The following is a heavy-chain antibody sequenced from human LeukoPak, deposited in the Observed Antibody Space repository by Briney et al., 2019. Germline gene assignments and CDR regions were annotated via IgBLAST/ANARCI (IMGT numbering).Heavy chain of an antibody. CDR3: ARRLYYYGSGSYYSCFDY. Sequence: PSETLSLTCTVSGGSISSGGYYWSWIRQPPGKGLEWIGYIYHSGSTYYNPSLKSRVTISVDTSKNQFSLKLSSVTAADTAVYYCARRLYYYGSGSYYSCFDYWGQGTLVTVSS. CDR1: GGSISSGGYY. CDR2: IYHSGST. D-gene: IGHD3-10*01. J-gene: IGHJ4*02. V-gene: IGHV4-30-2*01.